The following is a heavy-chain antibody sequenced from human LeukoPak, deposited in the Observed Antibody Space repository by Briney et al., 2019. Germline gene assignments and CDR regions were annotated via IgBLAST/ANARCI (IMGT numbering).Heavy chain of an antibody. Sequence: GGSLRLPCAASGLPHSDLWTHCVPHPPGKGLVWVALVKGDGRTTIYADSVKGRFTISRDNAKNTLYLQMNSLRADDSGVYYCATGHSYGYDYWGQGVLVTVSS. CDR3: ATGHSYGYDY. J-gene: IGHJ4*02. CDR1: GLPHSDLW. D-gene: IGHD5-18*01. CDR2: VKGDGRTT. V-gene: IGHV3-74*01.